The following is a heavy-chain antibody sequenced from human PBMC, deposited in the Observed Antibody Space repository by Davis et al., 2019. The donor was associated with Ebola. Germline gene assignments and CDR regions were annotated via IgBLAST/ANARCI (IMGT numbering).Heavy chain of an antibody. J-gene: IGHJ6*02. V-gene: IGHV3-23*01. CDR2: ISDSGGDT. CDR1: GFTFSNYA. CDR3: ARDPSWGRDV. Sequence: GESLKISCAASGFTFSNYAMSWVRRASGKGLEWVSGISDSGGDTHYADSVKSRFTISRDNSKNTLYLQMNSLRAEDTAVYYCARDPSWGRDVWGQGTTVTVSS.